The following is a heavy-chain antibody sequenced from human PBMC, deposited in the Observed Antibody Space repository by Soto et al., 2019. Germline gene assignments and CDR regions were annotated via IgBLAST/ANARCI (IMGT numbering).Heavy chain of an antibody. V-gene: IGHV4-61*08. CDR1: GGSISSGGYY. Sequence: SETLSLTCTVSGGSISSGGYYWSWIRQHPGKGLEWVGYIYYSGSSNYNPSLKSRVTISVDTSKNQFSLKLTSVTAADTAVYYCARVVTGYDLGRLHHYYVDVWGKGTTVTVSS. CDR3: ARVVTGYDLGRLHHYYVDV. J-gene: IGHJ6*03. CDR2: IYYSGSS. D-gene: IGHD5-12*01.